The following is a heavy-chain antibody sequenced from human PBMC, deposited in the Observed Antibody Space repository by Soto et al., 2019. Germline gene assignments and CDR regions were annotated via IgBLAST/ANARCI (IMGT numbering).Heavy chain of an antibody. CDR3: AKDLWGYYYGSGSHFDY. CDR2: ISYDGSNK. CDR1: GFTFISYG. V-gene: IGHV3-30*18. Sequence: QVQLVESGGGVVQPGRSLRLSCAASGFTFISYGMHWVRQAPGKGLEWVAVISYDGSNKYYADSVKGRFTISRDNSKNTLYLQMNSLRAEDTAVYYCAKDLWGYYYGSGSHFDYWGQGTLVTVSS. J-gene: IGHJ4*02. D-gene: IGHD3-10*01.